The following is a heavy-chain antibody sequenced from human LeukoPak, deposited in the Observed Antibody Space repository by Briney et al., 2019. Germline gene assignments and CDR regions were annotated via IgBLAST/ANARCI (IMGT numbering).Heavy chain of an antibody. D-gene: IGHD4-17*01. V-gene: IGHV3-9*01. CDR3: AKALHPLTTVTRGALDI. CDR1: GFNFDYYA. J-gene: IGHJ3*02. Sequence: PGGSLRLSCAASGFNFDYYAMYWVRQVPGKGLEWVSGITRSSGTVDYAASVKGRFTISRDNAKNSLYLQMNSLRPEDTAFYYCAKALHPLTTVTRGALDIWGQGTMVTV. CDR2: ITRSSGTV.